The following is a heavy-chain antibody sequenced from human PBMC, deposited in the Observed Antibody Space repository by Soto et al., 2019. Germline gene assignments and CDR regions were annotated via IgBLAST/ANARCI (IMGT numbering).Heavy chain of an antibody. CDR1: GFTFSSYG. J-gene: IGHJ6*03. CDR2: IWYDGSNK. Sequence: GGSLRLSCAASGFTFSSYGMHWVRQAPGKGLEWVAVIWYDGSNKYYADSVKGRFTISRDNSKNTLYLQMNSLRAEDTAVYYCARDFAYCSGWYYYYYMGVWGKGTTVYVSS. D-gene: IGHD6-19*01. V-gene: IGHV3-33*01. CDR3: ARDFAYCSGWYYYYYMGV.